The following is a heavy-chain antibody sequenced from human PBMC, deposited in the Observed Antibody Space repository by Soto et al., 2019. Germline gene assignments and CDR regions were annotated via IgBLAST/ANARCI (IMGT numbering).Heavy chain of an antibody. Sequence: SETLSLTCTVSGDSISSSRYYWGWVRQPPGKGLEWIGSIYYRGSTYYSPSLKSRVTISVDTSKNQFSLKLTSVNAADTAVYYCPRVLNKVFDNWGQGTLVTRLL. V-gene: IGHV4-39*01. J-gene: IGHJ4*02. CDR1: GDSISSSRYY. CDR3: PRVLNKVFDN. CDR2: IYYRGST.